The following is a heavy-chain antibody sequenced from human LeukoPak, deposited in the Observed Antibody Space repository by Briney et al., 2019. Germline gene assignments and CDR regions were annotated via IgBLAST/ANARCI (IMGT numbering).Heavy chain of an antibody. Sequence: PGGSLRLSCAASGFTVSDNYMNWVRQAPGKGLEWVSGIYSGGRTFYADSVKGRFTISRDNSKNTLYLQMNNLRAEDTAVYYCARDLTVGYFGELGYWGQGTLVTVSS. CDR1: GFTVSDNY. CDR3: ARDLTVGYFGELGY. D-gene: IGHD3-10*01. V-gene: IGHV3-53*01. J-gene: IGHJ4*02. CDR2: IYSGGRT.